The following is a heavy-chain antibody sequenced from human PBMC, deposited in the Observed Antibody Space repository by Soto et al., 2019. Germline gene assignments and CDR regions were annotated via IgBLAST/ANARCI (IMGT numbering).Heavy chain of an antibody. D-gene: IGHD2-2*01. Sequence: EVQLMETGGGVVQPGGSLRLSCDVSGFTVSSNYLGWVRQAPGKGLELVSVIYSGGSTLSADSVEGRFTLSRDDRRNMVWVQMTSLKADDTAVYYCAARGVVLPYGTDALHVWAQGTMVTVSS. CDR1: GFTVSSNY. V-gene: IGHV3-66*01. CDR2: IYSGGST. J-gene: IGHJ3*01. CDR3: AARGVVLPYGTDALHV.